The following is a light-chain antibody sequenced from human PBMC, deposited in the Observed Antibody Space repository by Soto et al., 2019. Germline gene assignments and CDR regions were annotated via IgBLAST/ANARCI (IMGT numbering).Light chain of an antibody. J-gene: IGLJ3*02. CDR3: AASDDSLNGHWV. Sequence: QAVVTQPPSASGTPGQRVTISCSGSSSNIGSNTVNWYQQLPGTAPKLLIYSNNQRPSGVPDRFSGSKSGTSASLAISGLQSEDEADYYCAASDDSLNGHWVFGGGTKLTVL. V-gene: IGLV1-44*01. CDR2: SNN. CDR1: SSNIGSNT.